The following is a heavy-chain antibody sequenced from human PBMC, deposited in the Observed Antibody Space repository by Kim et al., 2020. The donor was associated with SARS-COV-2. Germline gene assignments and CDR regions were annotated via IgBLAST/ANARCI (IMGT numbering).Heavy chain of an antibody. V-gene: IGHV3-15*01. Sequence: GGSLRLSCAVSGFPFSDAWMSWVRQAPGKGLEWVGRIKSKAVGGTTDYAAPVKGRFTIARDDSEHMLYLQMNTLKTADTAVYYCTSDRGVPADFWGQGTLVTVSS. CDR1: GFPFSDAW. J-gene: IGHJ4*02. CDR2: IKSKAVGGTT. CDR3: TSDRGVPADF. D-gene: IGHD2-2*01.